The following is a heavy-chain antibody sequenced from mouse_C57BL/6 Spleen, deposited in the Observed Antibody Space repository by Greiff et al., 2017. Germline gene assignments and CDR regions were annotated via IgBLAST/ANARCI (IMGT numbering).Heavy chain of an antibody. CDR1: GYTFTSYW. Sequence: VQLQQPGAELVKPGASVKMSCKASGYTFTSYWITWVKQRPGQGLEWIGDIYPGSGSTNYNEKFKSKATLTVDTSSSTAYMQLSSLTSEDSAVYYCARERGGTGSDYYAMGYWGQGTSVTVSS. V-gene: IGHV1-55*01. J-gene: IGHJ4*01. D-gene: IGHD4-1*01. CDR3: ARERGGTGSDYYAMGY. CDR2: IYPGSGST.